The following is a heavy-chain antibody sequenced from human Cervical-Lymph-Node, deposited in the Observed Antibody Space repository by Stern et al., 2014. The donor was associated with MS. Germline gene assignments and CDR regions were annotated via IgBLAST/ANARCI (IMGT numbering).Heavy chain of an antibody. CDR2: MYWDDDK. V-gene: IGHV2-5*02. CDR3: AHILGYYYRFDF. J-gene: IGHJ4*02. D-gene: IGHD3-22*01. Sequence: ESGPTLVKPTQTLTLTCTFSGFSLSTSGEGVGWIRQSPGKALEWLALMYWDDDKRYSPSLKSSLTITKDTSKNQVVLTMTNMDPVDTATYYCAHILGYYYRFDFWGQGTLVTVSS. CDR1: GFSLSTSGEG.